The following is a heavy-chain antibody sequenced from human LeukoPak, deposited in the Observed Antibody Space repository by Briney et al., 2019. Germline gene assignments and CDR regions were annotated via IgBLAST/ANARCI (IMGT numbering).Heavy chain of an antibody. CDR3: ARADYDFWALYYFDY. V-gene: IGHV1-18*01. CDR2: ISAYNGNT. J-gene: IGHJ4*02. CDR1: GYTFTSYG. D-gene: IGHD3-3*01. Sequence: GASVKVSCKASGYTFTSYGISWVRQAPGQGLEWMGWISAYNGNTNYAQKLQGRVTMTTDTSTSTAYMELRSLRSDDTAVYYCARADYDFWALYYFDYWGQGTLVTVSS.